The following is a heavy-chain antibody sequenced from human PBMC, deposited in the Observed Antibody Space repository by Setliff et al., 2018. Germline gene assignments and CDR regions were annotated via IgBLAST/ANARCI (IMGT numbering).Heavy chain of an antibody. CDR1: GGTFSDYY. Sequence: PSETLSLTCAAYGGTFSDYYWTWIRQPPGKGLEWIGEINHSGSTTYNPSLKSRVSISIDTSKDQFSLRMSSVTAADAAIYYCARGRNVAARLLDTWGQGSRVTVSS. J-gene: IGHJ5*02. D-gene: IGHD6-6*01. CDR3: ARGRNVAARLLDT. CDR2: INHSGST. V-gene: IGHV4-34*01.